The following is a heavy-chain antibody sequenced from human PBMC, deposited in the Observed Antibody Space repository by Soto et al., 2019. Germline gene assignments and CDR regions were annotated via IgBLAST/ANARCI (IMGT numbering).Heavy chain of an antibody. V-gene: IGHV4-30-4*01. J-gene: IGHJ3*02. D-gene: IGHD3-22*01. Sequence: PSETLSLTCTVSGGSISSGDYYWSWIRQPPGKGLEWIGYIYYSGSTYYNPSLKSRVTISVDTSKNQFSLKLSSVTAADTAVYYCARATQYYFDTSGYPTGTHFAFDIWGQGTMVTVSS. CDR1: GGSISSGDYY. CDR2: IYYSGST. CDR3: ARATQYYFDTSGYPTGTHFAFDI.